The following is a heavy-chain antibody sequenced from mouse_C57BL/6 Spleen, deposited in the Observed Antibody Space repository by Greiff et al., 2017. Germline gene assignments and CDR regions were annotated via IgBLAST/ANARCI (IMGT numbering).Heavy chain of an antibody. J-gene: IGHJ2*01. D-gene: IGHD1-1*01. CDR2: IDPSDSYT. V-gene: IGHV1-59*01. CDR1: GYTFTSYW. CDR3: ARSLYYGSSYDYFDY. Sequence: VQLQQPGAELVRPGTSVKLSCKASGYTFTSYWMHWVKPRPGQGLEWIGVIDPSDSYTNYNQKFKGKATLTVDTSSSTAYMQLSSLTSEDSAVYYCARSLYYGSSYDYFDYWGQGTTLTVSS.